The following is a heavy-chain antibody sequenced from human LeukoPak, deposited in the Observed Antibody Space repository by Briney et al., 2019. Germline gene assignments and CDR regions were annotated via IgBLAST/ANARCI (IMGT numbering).Heavy chain of an antibody. J-gene: IGHJ4*02. V-gene: IGHV4-34*09. D-gene: IGHD1-1*01. CDR1: GGSFSGYY. CDR2: INHSGST. CDR3: ARDHDHKEDYFDY. Sequence: SETLSLTCAVYGGSFSGYYSSWIREPPGKGLEWIGEINHSGSTYYNPSLKSRVTISVDTSKNQFSLKLSSVTAADTAVYYCARDHDHKEDYFDYWGQGTLVTVSS.